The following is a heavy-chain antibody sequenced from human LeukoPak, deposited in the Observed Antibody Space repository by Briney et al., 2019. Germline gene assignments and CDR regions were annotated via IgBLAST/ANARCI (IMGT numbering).Heavy chain of an antibody. Sequence: PGESLKISCKGSGYSFTNYWVAWVRQMPGKGLEWMGLIYPGDSGTRYSPSFQGQVTISADKSISTAYLQWSSLKASDTAMYYCGGGIISSNWYKWYFDLWGRGTLVTVSS. D-gene: IGHD6-13*01. V-gene: IGHV5-51*01. CDR2: IYPGDSGT. CDR3: GGGIISSNWYKWYFDL. CDR1: GYSFTNYW. J-gene: IGHJ2*01.